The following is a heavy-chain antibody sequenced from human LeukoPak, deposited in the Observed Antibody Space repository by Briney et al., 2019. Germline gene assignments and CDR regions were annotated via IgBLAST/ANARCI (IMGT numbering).Heavy chain of an antibody. CDR1: GGTFSSYA. D-gene: IGHD6-19*01. V-gene: IGHV1-69*05. CDR3: ARDPTYSSGWYYFDY. CDR2: IIPIFGTA. J-gene: IGHJ4*02. Sequence: GASVRVSCEASGGTFSSYAISWVRQAPGQGLEWVGGIIPIFGTANYAQTFQGRVTITTDESTSTAYMELSSLRSEDTAVYYCARDPTYSSGWYYFDYWGQGTLVTVSS.